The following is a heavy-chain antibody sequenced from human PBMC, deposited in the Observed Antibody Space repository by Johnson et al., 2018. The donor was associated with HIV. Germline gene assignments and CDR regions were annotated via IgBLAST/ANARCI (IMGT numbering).Heavy chain of an antibody. CDR1: GFTFDEYA. Sequence: VQLVESGGGLVQPGRSLRLSCAGSGFTFDEYAMHWLRQTPGKGLEWVSGGNWNGGSVDYADSVKGRFTISRDNFKNTLFLQMNSLRVADTAVYYCSRAYNYPIWGQGTMLTVSS. D-gene: IGHD1-1*01. V-gene: IGHV3-9*01. CDR3: SRAYNYPI. J-gene: IGHJ3*02. CDR2: GNWNGGSV.